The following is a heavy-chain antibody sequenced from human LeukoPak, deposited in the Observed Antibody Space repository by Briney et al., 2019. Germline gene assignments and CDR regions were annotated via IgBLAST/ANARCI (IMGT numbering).Heavy chain of an antibody. D-gene: IGHD6-19*01. CDR3: ARVGSGWGSFDY. Sequence: TSETLSLTCTVSGGSISSSSYYWGWIRQPPGKGLEWIGNIYYSGSTYYNPSLKSRVTISVDTSKNQFSLKLSSVTAADTAVYYCARVGSGWGSFDYWGQGTLVTVSS. J-gene: IGHJ4*02. CDR1: GGSISSSSYY. V-gene: IGHV4-39*07. CDR2: IYYSGST.